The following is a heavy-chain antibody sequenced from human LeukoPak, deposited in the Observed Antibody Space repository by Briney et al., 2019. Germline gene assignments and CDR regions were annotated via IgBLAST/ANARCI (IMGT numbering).Heavy chain of an antibody. J-gene: IGHJ6*02. CDR1: GFTFGDYA. Sequence: GGSLRLSCTASGFTFGDYAMSWVRQAPGKGLEWVANIKQDGSEKYYVDSVKGRFTISRDNAKNTLYLQMNTLRVEDTAVYYCTRDLMDYDVSTGLHHYYMDVWGQGTTVTVSS. D-gene: IGHD3-9*01. CDR3: TRDLMDYDVSTGLHHYYMDV. V-gene: IGHV3-7*01. CDR2: IKQDGSEK.